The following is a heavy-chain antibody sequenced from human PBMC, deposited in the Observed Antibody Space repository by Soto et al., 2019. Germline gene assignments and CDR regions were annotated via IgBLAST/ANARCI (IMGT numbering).Heavy chain of an antibody. V-gene: IGHV3-33*06. CDR3: AKVLYASESFDSEEAPYGMDV. Sequence: QVQLVESGGGVVHPGRSLRLSCAASGFPFSRYGMHWVRQAPGKGLEWVAVVWFDGSNEYYADSVQGRFTISRDNSKNTLYLQMDSLRAEDTAVYYCAKVLYASESFDSEEAPYGMDVWGQGTTVTVSS. CDR1: GFPFSRYG. J-gene: IGHJ6*02. D-gene: IGHD3-10*01. CDR2: VWFDGSNE.